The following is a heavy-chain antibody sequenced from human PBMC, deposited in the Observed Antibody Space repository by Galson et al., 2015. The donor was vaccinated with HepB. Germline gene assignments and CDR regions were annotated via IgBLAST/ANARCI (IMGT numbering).Heavy chain of an antibody. J-gene: IGHJ4*02. V-gene: IGHV3-15*04. CDR3: TKDLSH. Sequence: SLRLSCAASGFIFSSYDMHWVRQPPGKGLEWVALISSDGSDAVGGTTAYAAPVKGRFTISRDDSRNTLFLQMDSLKTEDTALYYCTKDLSHWGQGTLVTVSS. CDR1: GFIFSSYD. CDR2: ISSDGSDAVGGTT.